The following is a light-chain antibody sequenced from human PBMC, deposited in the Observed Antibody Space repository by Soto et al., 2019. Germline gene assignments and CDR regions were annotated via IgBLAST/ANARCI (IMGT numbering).Light chain of an antibody. CDR1: QSVLSSSNNKNY. Sequence: LMPQAPDSLAVSLGERATINCKCSQSVLSSSNNKNYLAWFQQKPGQPPKLLIYWASARKPGVPDRFIGSGSGTDFTLTITSLQAEDVAVYYCQQYHSDPITFGQGRRLEIK. CDR3: QQYHSDPIT. J-gene: IGKJ5*01. CDR2: WAS. V-gene: IGKV4-1*01.